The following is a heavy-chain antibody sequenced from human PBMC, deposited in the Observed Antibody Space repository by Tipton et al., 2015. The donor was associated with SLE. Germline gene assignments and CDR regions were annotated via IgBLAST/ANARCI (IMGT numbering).Heavy chain of an antibody. CDR2: MNPSGNT. J-gene: IGHJ6*02. CDR3: ARETTQTRDGMDV. CDR1: GFTLTDYD. V-gene: IGHV1-8*01. Sequence: QVQLVQSGAEVKKPGASVKVSCKASGFTLTDYDINWVRQTKGQGLEWMGWMNPSGNTNYEEKFQGRVTMTRDTSINTAYMELSSLRSDDTAVYFCARETTQTRDGMDVWGQGTTVIVSS. D-gene: IGHD1-1*01.